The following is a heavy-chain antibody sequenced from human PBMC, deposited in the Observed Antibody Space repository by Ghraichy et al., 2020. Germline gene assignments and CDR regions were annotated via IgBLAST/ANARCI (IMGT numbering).Heavy chain of an antibody. J-gene: IGHJ6*03. V-gene: IGHV2-70*11. CDR2: IDWDDDK. CDR3: ARIRASGYDGVYYYYMDV. Sequence: SGPTLVKPTQTLTLTCTFSGFSLSTSGMCVSWIRQPPGKALEWLARIDWDDDKYYSTSLKTRLTISKDTSKNQVVLTMTNMDPVDTATYYCARIRASGYDGVYYYYMDVWGKGTTVTVSS. CDR1: GFSLSTSGMC. D-gene: IGHD5-12*01.